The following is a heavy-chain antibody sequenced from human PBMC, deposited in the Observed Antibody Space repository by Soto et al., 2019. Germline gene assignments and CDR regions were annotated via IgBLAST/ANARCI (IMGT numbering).Heavy chain of an antibody. D-gene: IGHD3-10*01. CDR1: GFIFSNYW. CDR3: VRDSSLWSLQD. V-gene: IGHV3-74*01. J-gene: IGHJ4*02. Sequence: EVQLVESGGGLVQPGGSLRLSCTASGFIFSNYWMHWVRQAPGKGLVWVARIIGDGSGSTYADSVKGRFTTSRDNAKNTVYLQMTSLRAEDTAVYYCVRDSSLWSLQDWGQGTLVTVSS. CDR2: IIGDGSGS.